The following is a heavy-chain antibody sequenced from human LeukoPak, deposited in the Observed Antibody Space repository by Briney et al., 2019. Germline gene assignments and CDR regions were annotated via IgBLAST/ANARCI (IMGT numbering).Heavy chain of an antibody. CDR2: ISYSGST. D-gene: IGHD3-16*02. J-gene: IGHJ4*02. Sequence: PSETLSLTCTVSGGSISSYYWSWIRQPPGKGLEWIGYISYSGSTNYNPSLRSRVIISVDTSKNQFSVKLTSVTAADTAVYYCARSVEDDYVWGDSRYGGYHFDYWGQGILVTVSS. V-gene: IGHV4-59*01. CDR1: GGSISSYY. CDR3: ARSVEDDYVWGDSRYGGYHFDY.